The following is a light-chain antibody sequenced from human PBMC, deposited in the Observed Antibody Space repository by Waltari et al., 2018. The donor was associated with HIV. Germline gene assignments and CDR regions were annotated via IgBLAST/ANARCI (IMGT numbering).Light chain of an antibody. Sequence: DIVMTQSPLSLPVTPGEPASISCSSSQSLLHSNGYNYLDWYLQKPGQSPQLLIYLGSNRDSGVADRFSGSGSGTDFTLKISRVEAEDVGVYYCMQALQTPPWTFGQGTKVEIK. CDR1: QSLLHSNGYNY. J-gene: IGKJ1*01. V-gene: IGKV2-28*01. CDR2: LGS. CDR3: MQALQTPPWT.